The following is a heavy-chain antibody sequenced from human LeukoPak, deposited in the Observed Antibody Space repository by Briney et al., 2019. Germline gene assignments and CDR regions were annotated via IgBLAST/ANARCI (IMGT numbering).Heavy chain of an antibody. Sequence: GGSLRLSCTASGFTFGDYAMSWFRQAPGKGLEWVAVISYDGSNKYYADSVKGRFTISRDNSKNTLYLQMNSLRAEDTAVYYCARAQKYSSGWYGNDPIDYWGQGTLVTVSS. CDR1: GFTFGDYA. V-gene: IGHV3-30*04. D-gene: IGHD6-19*01. J-gene: IGHJ4*02. CDR2: ISYDGSNK. CDR3: ARAQKYSSGWYGNDPIDY.